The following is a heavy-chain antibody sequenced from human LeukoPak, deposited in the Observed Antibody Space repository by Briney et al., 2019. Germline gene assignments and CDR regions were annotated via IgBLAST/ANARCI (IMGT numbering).Heavy chain of an antibody. Sequence: GGSLRLSCEASGFIFNDYAMHWVRQVPGKGLEWVSGISWNSGSIGYADSVKGRFTISRDNAKNSLYLQMDSLRPEDTALYHCVKDITAEPTSFNYWGQGTLVTVSS. V-gene: IGHV3-9*01. CDR1: GFIFNDYA. J-gene: IGHJ4*02. CDR3: VKDITAEPTSFNY. D-gene: IGHD7-27*01. CDR2: ISWNSGSI.